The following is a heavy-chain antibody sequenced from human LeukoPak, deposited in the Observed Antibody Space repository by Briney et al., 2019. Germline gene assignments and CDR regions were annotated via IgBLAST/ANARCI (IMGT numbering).Heavy chain of an antibody. Sequence: PGGSLRLSCAASGFTFSSYAMSWVRQAPGKGLEWVSAISGSGGSTYYADSVKGRFTISRDNPKNTLYLQMNSLKTEDTAVYYCTTDDSGSYLPGRGIWGQGTMVTVSS. CDR3: TTDDSGSYLPGRGI. CDR2: ISGSGGST. J-gene: IGHJ3*02. D-gene: IGHD1-26*01. CDR1: GFTFSSYA. V-gene: IGHV3-23*01.